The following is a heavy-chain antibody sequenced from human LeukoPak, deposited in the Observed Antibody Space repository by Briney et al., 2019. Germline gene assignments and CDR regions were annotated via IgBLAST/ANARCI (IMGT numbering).Heavy chain of an antibody. CDR3: AREKGIVVVPAAINRDFDY. Sequence: GGSLRLSCAASGFTFSSYAMHWVRQAPGKGLEWVANIKQDGSEKYYVDSVKGRFTISRDNAKNSLYLQMNSLRAEDTAVYYCAREKGIVVVPAAINRDFDYWGQGTLVTVSS. D-gene: IGHD2-2*01. J-gene: IGHJ4*02. CDR2: IKQDGSEK. CDR1: GFTFSSYA. V-gene: IGHV3-7*01.